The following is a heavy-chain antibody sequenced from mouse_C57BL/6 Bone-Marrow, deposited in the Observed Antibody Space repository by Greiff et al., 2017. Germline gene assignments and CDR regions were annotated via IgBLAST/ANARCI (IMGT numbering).Heavy chain of an antibody. V-gene: IGHV1-53*01. CDR3: ARSGSVDYDSWFAY. CDR1: GYTFTSYW. J-gene: IGHJ3*01. D-gene: IGHD2-4*01. CDR2: INPSNGGT. Sequence: VQLQQPGTELVKPGASVKLSCKASGYTFTSYWMHWVKQRPGQGLEWIGNINPSNGGTNYNEKFKSKATLPVDKSSSTAYMQLSSLTSEDSAVYYCARSGSVDYDSWFAYWGQGTLVTVSA.